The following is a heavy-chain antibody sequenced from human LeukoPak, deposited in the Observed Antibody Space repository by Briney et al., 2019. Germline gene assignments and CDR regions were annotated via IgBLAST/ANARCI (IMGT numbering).Heavy chain of an antibody. CDR3: AREWGDCGGDYYSGSYWYFDL. V-gene: IGHV1-69*13. J-gene: IGHJ2*01. Sequence: SVKVSCKASGGTFSSYAISWVRQAPGQGLEWMGGIIPIFGTANYAQKFQGRVTITADESTSTAYMELSSLRSEDTAVYYCAREWGDCGGDYYSGSYWYFDLWGRGTLVTVSS. D-gene: IGHD2-21*02. CDR2: IIPIFGTA. CDR1: GGTFSSYA.